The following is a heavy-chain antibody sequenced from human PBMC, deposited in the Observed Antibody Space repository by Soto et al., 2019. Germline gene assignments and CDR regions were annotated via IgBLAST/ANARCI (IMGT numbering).Heavy chain of an antibody. Sequence: QVQLVQSGAEVKKPGASVKVSCKASGYTFTNFGISWVRQAPGQGLEWMGWISAYNGNTNYAQNSQGRVTMTTDTSTGTAYMELRSLGSDDTAVYDCASGGTPIDYWGQGTPVTVSS. D-gene: IGHD3-16*01. CDR2: ISAYNGNT. CDR3: ASGGTPIDY. V-gene: IGHV1-18*01. J-gene: IGHJ4*02. CDR1: GYTFTNFG.